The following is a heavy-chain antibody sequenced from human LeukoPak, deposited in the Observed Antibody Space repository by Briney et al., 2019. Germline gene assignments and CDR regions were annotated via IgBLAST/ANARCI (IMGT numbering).Heavy chain of an antibody. J-gene: IGHJ1*01. Sequence: GGSLRLSCAASGFTFSGSSMYWVRQASGKGLEWVGRIRSKANSYATAYGASAKGRFTISRDDSKNTAYLQMNSLKTEDTAVYYCTYDYGQNWGQGTLVTVSS. CDR3: TYDYGQN. D-gene: IGHD4-17*01. CDR2: IRSKANSYAT. CDR1: GFTFSGSS. V-gene: IGHV3-73*01.